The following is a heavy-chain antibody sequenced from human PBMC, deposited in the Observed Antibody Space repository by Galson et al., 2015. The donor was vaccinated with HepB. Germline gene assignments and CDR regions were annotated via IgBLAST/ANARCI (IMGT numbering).Heavy chain of an antibody. D-gene: IGHD6-19*01. CDR2: IDWDDDK. V-gene: IGHV2-70*11. J-gene: IGHJ3*02. Sequence: PALVKPTQTLTLTCTFSGFSLSTSGMCVSWIRQPPGKALEWLARIDWDDDKYYSTSLKTRLTISKDTSKNQVVLTMTNMDPVDTATYYCARLVLPYSSGWDDAFDIWGQGTMVTVSS. CDR1: GFSLSTSGMC. CDR3: ARLVLPYSSGWDDAFDI.